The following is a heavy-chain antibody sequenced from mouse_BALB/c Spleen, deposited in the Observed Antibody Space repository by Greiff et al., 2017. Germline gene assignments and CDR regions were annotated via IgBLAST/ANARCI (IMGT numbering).Heavy chain of an antibody. CDR3: ARSPYGNWAMDY. CDR1: GFTFSSFG. D-gene: IGHD2-1*01. V-gene: IGHV5-17*02. J-gene: IGHJ4*01. Sequence: EVHLVESGGGLVQPGGSRKLSCAASGFTFSSFGMHWVRQAPEKGLEWVAYISSGSSTIYYADTVKGRFTISRDNPKNTLFLQMTSLRSEDTAMYYCARSPYGNWAMDYWGQGTSVTVSS. CDR2: ISSGSSTI.